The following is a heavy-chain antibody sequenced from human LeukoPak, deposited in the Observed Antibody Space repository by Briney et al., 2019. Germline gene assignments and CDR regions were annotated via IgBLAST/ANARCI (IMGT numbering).Heavy chain of an antibody. Sequence: ASVKVSCKASGYTFTGYYMHWVRQAPGQGLEWMGWINPNSGGTNYAQKFQGRVTMTRDTSISTAYMELSRLRSDDTAVYYCARGGYDLINAEITDPVIDYWGQGTLVTVSS. CDR2: INPNSGGT. CDR1: GYTFTGYY. CDR3: ARGGYDLINAEITDPVIDY. V-gene: IGHV1-2*02. D-gene: IGHD5-12*01. J-gene: IGHJ4*02.